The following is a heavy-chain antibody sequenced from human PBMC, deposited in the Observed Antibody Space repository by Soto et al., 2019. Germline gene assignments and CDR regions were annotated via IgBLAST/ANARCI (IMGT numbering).Heavy chain of an antibody. CDR2: IRAYNGNT. J-gene: IGHJ5*02. V-gene: IGHV1-18*01. CDR1: GYTFTSYG. D-gene: IGHD3-9*01. Sequence: QVQLVQSGAEVKKPGASVKVSCKASGYTFTSYGISWVRQAPGQGLEWMGWIRAYNGNTNYAQKLQGRVTMTTDTSMSTAYIELRSLRSDDTAVYYCARTHPNDILPWGWFDPWGQGTLVTVS. CDR3: ARTHPNDILPWGWFDP.